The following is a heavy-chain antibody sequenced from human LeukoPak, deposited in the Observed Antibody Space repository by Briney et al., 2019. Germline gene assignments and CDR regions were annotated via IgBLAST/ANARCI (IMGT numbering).Heavy chain of an antibody. CDR3: AKRGVVIRVILVGFHKEAYYFDS. CDR2: ISDRGSRT. CDR1: GITLSNYG. D-gene: IGHD3-22*01. J-gene: IGHJ4*02. V-gene: IGHV3-23*01. Sequence: GGSLRLSCAVPGITLSNYGMSWVRQAPGKGLEWVTGISDRGSRTNYADSVKGRFTISTDHPKSTLYLQMNSLRAEDTAVYFCAKRGVVIRVILVGFHKEAYYFDSWGQGALVTVSS.